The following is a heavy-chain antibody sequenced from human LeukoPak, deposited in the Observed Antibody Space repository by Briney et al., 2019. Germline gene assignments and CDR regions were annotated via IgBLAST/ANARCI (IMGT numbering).Heavy chain of an antibody. D-gene: IGHD3-22*01. CDR1: GFTFSSYG. CDR3: AKDPYSSGLIWFDP. CDR2: ISYDGSNK. J-gene: IGHJ5*02. Sequence: GGSLRLSCAASGFTFSSYGVHWVRQAPGKGLEWVAVISYDGSNKYYADSVKGRFTISRDNSKNTLYLQMNSLRAEDTAVYYCAKDPYSSGLIWFDPWGQGTLVTVSS. V-gene: IGHV3-30*18.